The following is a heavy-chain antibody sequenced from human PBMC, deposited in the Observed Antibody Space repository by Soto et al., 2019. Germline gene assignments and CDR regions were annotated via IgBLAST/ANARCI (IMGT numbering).Heavy chain of an antibody. V-gene: IGHV1-18*04. J-gene: IGHJ6*02. CDR2: ISAYNGNT. CDR1: GYTFTSYG. D-gene: IGHD6-6*01. CDR3: ARGWWQLVSFNYYGMDV. Sequence: QVQLVQSGAEVKKPGASVKVSCKASGYTFTSYGISWVRQAPGHGLEWMGWISAYNGNTNYAQKLQGRVTMTTDTSTSTAYMELRSLRSDDTAVYYCARGWWQLVSFNYYGMDVWGQGTTFTVSS.